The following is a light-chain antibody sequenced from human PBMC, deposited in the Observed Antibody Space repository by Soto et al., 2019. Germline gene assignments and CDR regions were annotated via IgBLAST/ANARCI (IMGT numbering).Light chain of an antibody. V-gene: IGKV3-15*01. Sequence: EKVRTQSPAPPSVSPGERATLSCRASQSVSSNLAWYQQKPGQAPRLLIYGASTRATGIPARFSGSGSGTEFTLTISSLQSEDFAVYYCQQYNNWPRTFGQGTKVHIK. CDR1: QSVSSN. CDR3: QQYNNWPRT. CDR2: GAS. J-gene: IGKJ1*01.